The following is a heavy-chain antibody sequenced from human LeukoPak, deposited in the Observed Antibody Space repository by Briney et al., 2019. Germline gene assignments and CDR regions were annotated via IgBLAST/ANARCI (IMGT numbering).Heavy chain of an antibody. CDR2: ISSSSSYT. J-gene: IGHJ4*02. CDR1: GFTFSDYY. V-gene: IGHV3-11*03. CDR3: ARSYGWLPGGM. D-gene: IGHD5-12*01. Sequence: GGSLRLSCAASGFTFSDYYMSWIRQAPGKGLEWVSYISSSSSYTNYADSVKGRFTISRDNAKNSLHLQMNSLRAEDTAVYYCARSYGWLPGGMWGQGTLVTVSS.